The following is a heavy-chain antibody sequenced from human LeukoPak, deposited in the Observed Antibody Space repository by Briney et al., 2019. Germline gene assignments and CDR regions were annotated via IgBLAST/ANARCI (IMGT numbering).Heavy chain of an antibody. CDR3: ARAPSRGRHYDSSGYDRYYYYGMDV. Sequence: GGSLRLACAAYGFTVSGNYMSWVRQAPGKGLEWVPVLHSGGVTFYADSVKGRFTISRDNSKNTLYLQMNSLRADDTAIYYCARAPSRGRHYDSSGYDRYYYYGMDVWGRGTTVTVSS. V-gene: IGHV3-53*01. CDR1: GFTVSGNY. CDR2: LHSGGVT. D-gene: IGHD3-22*01. J-gene: IGHJ6*02.